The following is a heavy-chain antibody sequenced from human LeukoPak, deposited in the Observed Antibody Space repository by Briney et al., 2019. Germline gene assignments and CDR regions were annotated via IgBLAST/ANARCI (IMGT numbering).Heavy chain of an antibody. CDR2: IYTSGST. CDR1: GGSISSYY. J-gene: IGHJ4*02. V-gene: IGHV4-4*07. Sequence: SETLSLTCTVSGGSISSYYWSWIRQPAGKGLEWIGRIYTSGSTNYNPSLKSRVTISVDTSKNQFSLKLSSVTAADTAVYYCARVKAAAGLIDYWGQGTLVTVSS. D-gene: IGHD6-13*01. CDR3: ARVKAAAGLIDY.